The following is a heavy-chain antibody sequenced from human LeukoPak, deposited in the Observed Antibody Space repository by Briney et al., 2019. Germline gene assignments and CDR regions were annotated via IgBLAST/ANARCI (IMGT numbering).Heavy chain of an antibody. CDR3: ARDITMIRAQGDDYYYCYGMDV. Sequence: SETLSLTCTVSGGSISSYYWSWIRQPPGKGLEWIGYIYYSGSTNYNPSLKSRVTISVDTSKDQFSLKLSSVNAADTAVYYCARDITMIRAQGDDYYYCYGMDVWGQGTTVTVSS. J-gene: IGHJ6*02. CDR2: IYYSGST. V-gene: IGHV4-59*01. CDR1: GGSISSYY. D-gene: IGHD3-10*01.